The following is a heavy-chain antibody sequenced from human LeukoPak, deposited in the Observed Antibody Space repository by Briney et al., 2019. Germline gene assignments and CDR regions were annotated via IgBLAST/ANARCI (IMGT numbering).Heavy chain of an antibody. V-gene: IGHV3-23*01. Sequence: GGSLRLSCAASGFTFSSYAMSWVRQAPGKGLEWVSAISGSGGSTYYADSVKGRFTISRDNSKNTLYLQMNSLRAEDTAVYYCAKAREQWLTGPTNFDYWGQGTLVTVSS. CDR2: ISGSGGST. D-gene: IGHD6-19*01. J-gene: IGHJ4*02. CDR3: AKAREQWLTGPTNFDY. CDR1: GFTFSSYA.